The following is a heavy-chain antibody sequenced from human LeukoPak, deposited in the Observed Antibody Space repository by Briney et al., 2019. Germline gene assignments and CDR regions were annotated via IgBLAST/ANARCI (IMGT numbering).Heavy chain of an antibody. V-gene: IGHV1-18*01. CDR3: AGDHRFRITMVRGVDWFDP. J-gene: IGHJ5*02. D-gene: IGHD3-10*01. CDR2: ISAYNGNT. CDR1: GYTFTSYG. Sequence: ASVKVSCKASGYTFTSYGISWVRQAPGQGLEWMGWISAYNGNTNYAQKLQGRVTMTTDTSTSTAYMELRSLRSDDTAVYYCAGDHRFRITMVRGVDWFDPWGQGTLVTVSS.